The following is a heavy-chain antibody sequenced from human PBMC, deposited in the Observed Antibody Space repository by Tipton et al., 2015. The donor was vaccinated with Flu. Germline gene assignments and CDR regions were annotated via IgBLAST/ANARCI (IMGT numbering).Heavy chain of an antibody. J-gene: IGHJ5*02. D-gene: IGHD3-10*01. CDR1: GVSMSTYY. Sequence: TLSLTCTVSGVSMSTYYWNWVRQPAGKGLEWIGRIYTTGSTNYNPSLESRVTMSVDTSKNQFSLKVTSVTAADTAVYYCARGGGGYSPWGQGTLVTVSS. V-gene: IGHV4-4*07. CDR3: ARGGGGYSP. CDR2: IYTTGST.